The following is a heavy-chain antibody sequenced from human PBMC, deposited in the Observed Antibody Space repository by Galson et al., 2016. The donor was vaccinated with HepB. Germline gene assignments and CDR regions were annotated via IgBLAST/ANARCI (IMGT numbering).Heavy chain of an antibody. D-gene: IGHD3-16*01. CDR3: ARDGLGRGISFDH. CDR1: GDSFNTYY. Sequence: SETLSLTCTVSGDSFNTYYWSWIRQSPGKGLEWIGYIYSNGRTDYNPSLKSRVTLSIDTSKNQVSLKVSSVTAADTAVYYCARDGLGRGISFDHWGQGTLVTVSS. CDR2: IYSNGRT. V-gene: IGHV4-59*01. J-gene: IGHJ4*02.